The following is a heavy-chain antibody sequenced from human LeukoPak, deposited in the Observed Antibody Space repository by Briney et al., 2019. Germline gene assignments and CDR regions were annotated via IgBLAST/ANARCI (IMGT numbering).Heavy chain of an antibody. J-gene: IGHJ4*02. CDR3: ARAHSSGYYGFYFDY. D-gene: IGHD3-22*01. CDR2: INPNSGGT. V-gene: IGHV1-2*06. Sequence: GASVKVSCKASGYTFTSYDINWVRQATGQGLEWMGRINPNSGGTNYAQKFQGRVTMTRDTSISTAYMELSRLRSDDTAVYYCARAHSSGYYGFYFDYWGQGTLVTVSS. CDR1: GYTFTSYD.